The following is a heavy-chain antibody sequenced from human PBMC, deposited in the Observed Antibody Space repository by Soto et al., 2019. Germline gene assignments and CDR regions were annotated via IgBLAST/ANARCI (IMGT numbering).Heavy chain of an antibody. D-gene: IGHD6-13*01. J-gene: IGHJ2*01. CDR1: GFTFSSYT. Sequence: EVQLLESGGGLVQAGGSLRLSCAASGFTFSSYTMSWVRQAPGNGPEWVSAISGSGGSTYYADSVKGRFTVSRDNSKNTLNLQMNSLRAEDTAVYYRVKRIVASGFDFWGRGTLVTVSS. V-gene: IGHV3-23*01. CDR3: VKRIVASGFDF. CDR2: ISGSGGST.